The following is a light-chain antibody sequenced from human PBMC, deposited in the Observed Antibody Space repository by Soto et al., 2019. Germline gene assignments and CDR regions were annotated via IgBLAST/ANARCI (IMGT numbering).Light chain of an antibody. J-gene: IGKJ1*01. V-gene: IGKV1-39*01. CDR3: QQSYKNPRT. Sequence: DIQMTQSPSSLSASVGDRVTITCRASQTIISFLNWYQQKPGKAPNLLIYYTSTLQTGVPSRFSGSGSGTDFTLTITSLQPEDFGTYYCQQSYKNPRTFGQGTKVDIK. CDR1: QTIISF. CDR2: YTS.